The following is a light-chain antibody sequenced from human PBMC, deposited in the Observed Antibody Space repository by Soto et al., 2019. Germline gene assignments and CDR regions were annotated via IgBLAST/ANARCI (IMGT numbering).Light chain of an antibody. CDR1: SSDVGGYNY. J-gene: IGLJ1*01. Sequence: QSALTQPASVSGSPGQSITISCTGTSSDVGGYNYVSWYQQHPGKAPKLMIYDVSNRPSGVSNRFSGSKSGNTASLTISGLQAEDEAHYYCSSYTSSSKVFGTVTKLTVL. CDR2: DVS. V-gene: IGLV2-14*01. CDR3: SSYTSSSKV.